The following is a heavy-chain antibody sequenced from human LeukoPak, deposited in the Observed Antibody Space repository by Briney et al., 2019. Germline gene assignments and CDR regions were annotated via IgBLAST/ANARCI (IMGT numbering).Heavy chain of an antibody. Sequence: GGSLRLSCAASGFTFSAYSMNWVRQAPGKGLEWVSSISSSSSYIYYADSVKGRFTISRDNAKNSLYLQMNSLRAEDTAVYYCARVHVVGANLVDYWGQGTLVTVSS. CDR1: GFTFSAYS. CDR3: ARVHVVGANLVDY. V-gene: IGHV3-21*01. D-gene: IGHD1-26*01. CDR2: ISSSSSYI. J-gene: IGHJ4*02.